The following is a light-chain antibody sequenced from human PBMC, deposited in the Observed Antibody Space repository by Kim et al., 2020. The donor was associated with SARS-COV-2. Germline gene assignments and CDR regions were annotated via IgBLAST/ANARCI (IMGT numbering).Light chain of an antibody. J-gene: IGKJ5*01. Sequence: ELVLTQSPGTLSLSPGERATLSCRASQSLARNALAWYQQRPGQSPRPLIYDASRRATGIPERFSGSGSGTDFTLTINRLESEDFAVYYCQRYGGSATFGQGTRREIK. CDR2: DAS. CDR3: QRYGGSAT. V-gene: IGKV3-20*01. CDR1: QSLARNA.